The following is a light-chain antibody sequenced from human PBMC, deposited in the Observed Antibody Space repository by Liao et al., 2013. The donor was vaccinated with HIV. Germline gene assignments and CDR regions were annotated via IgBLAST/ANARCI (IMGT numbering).Light chain of an antibody. J-gene: IGLJ1*01. CDR1: NLEEKY. CDR3: LTWDNDHYV. CDR2: QDK. Sequence: SYELTQPPSVSVSPGQTASITCSGDNLEEKYVCWYQQKPGQSPILLIFQDKKRPSGIPGRFSGSNFGSTATLTISGTQAMDEADYYCLTWDNDHYVFGPGTKVTVL. V-gene: IGLV3-1*01.